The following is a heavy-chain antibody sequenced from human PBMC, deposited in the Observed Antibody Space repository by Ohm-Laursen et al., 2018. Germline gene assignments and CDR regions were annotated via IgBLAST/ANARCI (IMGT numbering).Heavy chain of an antibody. CDR2: ISWNSGSI. D-gene: IGHD3-3*01. Sequence: SLRLSCAASGFTFDDYAMHWVRQAPGKGLEWVSGISWNSGSIGYADSVKGRFTISRDNSKNTLYLQMNSLRAEDTAVYYCAKEGYDFWSGYNSGFDIWGQGTMVTVSS. CDR3: AKEGYDFWSGYNSGFDI. CDR1: GFTFDDYA. V-gene: IGHV3-9*01. J-gene: IGHJ3*02.